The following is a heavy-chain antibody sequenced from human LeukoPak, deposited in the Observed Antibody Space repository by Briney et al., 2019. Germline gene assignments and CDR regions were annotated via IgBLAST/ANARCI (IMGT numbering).Heavy chain of an antibody. CDR3: ARHFHPAETTGGYFDL. CDR1: GGSISSSSYY. V-gene: IGHV4-39*07. CDR2: IYYSGST. D-gene: IGHD4-17*01. J-gene: IGHJ2*01. Sequence: SETLSLTCTVSGGSISSSSYYWGWIRQPPGKGLEWIGSIYYSGSTYYNPSFQGQVTISVDKSISTAYLQWSSLKASDTAMYYCARHFHPAETTGGYFDLWGRGTLVTVSA.